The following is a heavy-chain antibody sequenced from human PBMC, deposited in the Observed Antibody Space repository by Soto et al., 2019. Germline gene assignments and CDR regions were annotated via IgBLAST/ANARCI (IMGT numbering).Heavy chain of an antibody. D-gene: IGHD1-1*01. CDR1: GFSLTSNEMR. V-gene: IGHV2-70*04. CDR2: IDWDGEK. Sequence: SGPTLVNPTQTLTLTCTFSGFSLTSNEMRVTWIRQPPGKALEWLARIDWDGEKFYSSSLRTRLTISKDSSKNQVVLTMTNMDPVDTAIYYCARTTNTGTDYWGQGTLVTVSS. CDR3: ARTTNTGTDY. J-gene: IGHJ4*02.